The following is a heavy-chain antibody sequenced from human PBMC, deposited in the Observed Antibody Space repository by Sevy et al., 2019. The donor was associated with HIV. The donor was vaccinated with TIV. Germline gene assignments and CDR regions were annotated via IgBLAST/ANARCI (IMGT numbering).Heavy chain of an antibody. CDR1: GGSISDYY. Sequence: SETLSLTCTVSGGSISDYYWTWIRQPAGKGLEWLGRIYISGSTGYNPSLKSRVPMSLDTSTNTFSLKLTSMTAADTAVYYCARGPQSCNSVSCYSALSWGQGILVTVSS. D-gene: IGHD2-15*01. J-gene: IGHJ4*02. CDR2: IYISGST. CDR3: ARGPQSCNSVSCYSALS. V-gene: IGHV4-4*07.